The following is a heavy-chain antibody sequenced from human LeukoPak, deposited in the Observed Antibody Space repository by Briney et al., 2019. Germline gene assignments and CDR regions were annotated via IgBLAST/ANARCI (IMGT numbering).Heavy chain of an antibody. CDR3: ARNTNYYGLDI. Sequence: PERSLSLSCAASGFTFSSFGMHWVRQAPGKGLEWVAIIWYDGSKKYYGDSVKGRFTISRDNTKNTLFLQMNSLRAEDTAVYYRARNTNYYGLDIWGQGTMVTVSS. CDR2: IWYDGSKK. CDR1: GFTFSSFG. D-gene: IGHD3-10*01. J-gene: IGHJ3*02. V-gene: IGHV3-33*01.